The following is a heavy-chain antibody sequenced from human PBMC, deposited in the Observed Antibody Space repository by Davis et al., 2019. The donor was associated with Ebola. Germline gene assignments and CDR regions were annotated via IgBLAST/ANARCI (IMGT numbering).Heavy chain of an antibody. CDR1: GGSFSGYY. V-gene: IGHV4-34*01. D-gene: IGHD1-26*01. J-gene: IGHJ4*02. CDR3: ARDYWEGQEMIYFDH. Sequence: MPSETLSLTCAVYGGSFSGYYWSWIRQPPGKGLEWIGEINHSGSTNYNPSLKSRATISVDKSKNQFSLQLSSVTAADTAVYYCARDYWEGQEMIYFDHWGQGALVTVSS. CDR2: INHSGST.